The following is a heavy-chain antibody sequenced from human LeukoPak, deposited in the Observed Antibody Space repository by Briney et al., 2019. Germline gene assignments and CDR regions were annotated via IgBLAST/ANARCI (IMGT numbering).Heavy chain of an antibody. CDR1: GFTFSSYS. Sequence: GGSLRLSCAASGFTFSSYSMNWVRQAPGKGLEWVSSISSSSSYIYCADSVKGRFTISRDNAKNSLYLQMNSLRAEDTAVYYCARAALFGVVTSFDYWGQGTLVTVSS. J-gene: IGHJ4*02. CDR2: ISSSSSYI. CDR3: ARAALFGVVTSFDY. D-gene: IGHD3-3*01. V-gene: IGHV3-21*01.